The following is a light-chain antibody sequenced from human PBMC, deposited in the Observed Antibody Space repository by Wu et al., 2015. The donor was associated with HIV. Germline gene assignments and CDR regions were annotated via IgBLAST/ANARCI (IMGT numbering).Light chain of an antibody. V-gene: IGKV3-20*01. J-gene: IGKJ2*01. CDR2: GAS. CDR3: LQYGNTLYT. CDR1: PSLSSSD. Sequence: IVLTQSPGTLSLSPGERATLSCGASPSLSSSDLAWYQVKSGQAPRLLIYGASNRATGIPDRFSGSESGTDFTLSISRPEPEDFAVYYCLQYGNTLYTFGQGTKVEIK.